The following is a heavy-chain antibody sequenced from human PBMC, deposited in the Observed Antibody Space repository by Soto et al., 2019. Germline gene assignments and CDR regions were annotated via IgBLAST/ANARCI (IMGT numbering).Heavy chain of an antibody. CDR3: ATYYYGSGSYYRYFQH. CDR2: IYHSGST. V-gene: IGHV4-30-2*01. Sequence: SETLSLTCAVSGGSISSGGYSWSWIRQPPGKGLEWIGYIYHSGSTYYNPSLKSRVTITVDRSKNQFSLKLSSVTAADTAVYYCATYYYGSGSYYRYFQHWGQGTLVTVSS. J-gene: IGHJ1*01. D-gene: IGHD3-10*01. CDR1: GGSISSGGYS.